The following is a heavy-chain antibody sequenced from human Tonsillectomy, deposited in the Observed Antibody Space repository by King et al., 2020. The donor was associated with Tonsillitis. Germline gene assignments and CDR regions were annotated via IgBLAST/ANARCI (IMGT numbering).Heavy chain of an antibody. V-gene: IGHV4-59*01. CDR2: IYYSGNT. CDR3: ARVVYYYDPQLDI. Sequence: QLQESGPGLVKPSETLSLTCTVSGGSISSYYWSWIRQPPGKGLEWIGYIYYSGNTNYNPSLKSRVTISVDTSKNQFSLKLSSVTAADTAVYYCARVVYYYDPQLDIWGQGTMVTVSS. CDR1: GGSISSYY. J-gene: IGHJ3*02. D-gene: IGHD3-22*01.